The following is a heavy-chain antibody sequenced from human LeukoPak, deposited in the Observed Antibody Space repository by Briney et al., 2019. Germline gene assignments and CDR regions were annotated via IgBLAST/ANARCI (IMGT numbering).Heavy chain of an antibody. J-gene: IGHJ3*02. CDR3: TTRQGVRGGAAFDI. CDR2: IKSKTDGGTT. Sequence: GGSLRLSCAASGFTFSSYWMSWVRQAPGKGLEWVGRIKSKTDGGTTDYAAPVKGRFTISRDDSKNTLYLQMNSLKTEDTAVYYCTTRQGVRGGAAFDIWGQGTMVTVSS. V-gene: IGHV3-15*01. D-gene: IGHD3-10*01. CDR1: GFTFSSYW.